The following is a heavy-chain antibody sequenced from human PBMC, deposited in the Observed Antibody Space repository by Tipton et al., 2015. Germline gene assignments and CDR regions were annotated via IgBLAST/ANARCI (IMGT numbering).Heavy chain of an antibody. J-gene: IGHJ4*02. CDR1: GFTFSSYW. CDR2: INDDGSST. D-gene: IGHD2-15*01. V-gene: IGHV3-74*01. CDR3: AREGKVAALDF. Sequence: SLRLSCAASGFTFSSYWMYWVRQAPGKGLVWVSRINDDGSSTGYAESVKGRFTISRDNAKNTLYLQMNSLRAEDTAVYYCAREGKVAALDFWGQGTLATVSS.